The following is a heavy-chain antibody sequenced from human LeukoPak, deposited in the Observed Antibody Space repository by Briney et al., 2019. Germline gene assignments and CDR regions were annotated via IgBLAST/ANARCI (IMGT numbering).Heavy chain of an antibody. CDR2: ISGSGGST. J-gene: IGHJ4*02. Sequence: GGSLRLSCAASGFTFSSYAMSWVRQAPGKGLEWVSAISGSGGSTYYADSVKGRFTISRDNSKNTLYLQMNSLRAEDTAVYYCAKGPITMVRGVITTFDYWGQGTLVTVSS. CDR3: AKGPITMVRGVITTFDY. V-gene: IGHV3-23*01. CDR1: GFTFSSYA. D-gene: IGHD3-10*01.